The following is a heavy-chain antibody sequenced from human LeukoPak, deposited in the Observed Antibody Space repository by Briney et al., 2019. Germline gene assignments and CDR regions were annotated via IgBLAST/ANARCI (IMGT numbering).Heavy chain of an antibody. D-gene: IGHD3-22*01. J-gene: IGHJ4*02. CDR2: ISAYNGNT. Sequence: ASVKVSCKASGYTFTSYGISWVRQAPGQGLEWMGWISAYNGNTNYAQKFQGRVTMTSDTSISTAYMELSRLRSDDTALYYCTRGSYYDSSGYSGVRLFDYWGQGTPVTVPS. V-gene: IGHV1-18*01. CDR3: TRGSYYDSSGYSGVRLFDY. CDR1: GYTFTSYG.